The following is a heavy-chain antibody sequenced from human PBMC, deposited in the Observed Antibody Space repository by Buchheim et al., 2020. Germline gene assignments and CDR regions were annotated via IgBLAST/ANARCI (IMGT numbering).Heavy chain of an antibody. Sequence: EVQLVESGGGLVQPGGSLRLSCAASGFTFSSYSMNWVRQAPGKGLEWVSYISSSSSTISYADSVKGRFTISRDNAKNSLYLQMNSLRAEDTAVYYCARDGVHGYSSGGRRAYGMDVWGQGTT. CDR2: ISSSSSTI. J-gene: IGHJ6*02. D-gene: IGHD6-19*01. V-gene: IGHV3-48*01. CDR1: GFTFSSYS. CDR3: ARDGVHGYSSGGRRAYGMDV.